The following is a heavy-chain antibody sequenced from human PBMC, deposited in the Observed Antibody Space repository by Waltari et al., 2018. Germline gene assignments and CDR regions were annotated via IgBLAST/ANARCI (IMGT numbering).Heavy chain of an antibody. J-gene: IGHJ3*01. V-gene: IGHV1-69*01. Sequence: QVQLMQSGAEVKKPGSSVKVSCKASGGTFSIHAISWVRQAPGQGLEWLGGFIPMFGTVNYAQRFQGRVTITAAESTSTIYMELHTLRSEDTAVYYCASGAGYCSSSNCPHDAFNVWGQGTMVTVSS. CDR3: ASGAGYCSSSNCPHDAFNV. CDR1: GGTFSIHA. CDR2: FIPMFGTV. D-gene: IGHD2-2*01.